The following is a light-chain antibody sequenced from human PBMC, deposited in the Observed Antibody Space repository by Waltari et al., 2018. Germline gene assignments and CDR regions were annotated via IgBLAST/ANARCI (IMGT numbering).Light chain of an antibody. CDR2: DVN. V-gene: IGLV2-14*03. Sequence: QSALTQPASMSGSPGQLITISCTGSNSDIGRYNYVSWYQQYPGKAPKVLIYDVNKRPSGASDRFSGSKSSNTASLTISGLQAEDEADYYCSSYTLDIKMIFGGGTKLTVL. CDR1: NSDIGRYNY. CDR3: SSYTLDIKMI. J-gene: IGLJ2*01.